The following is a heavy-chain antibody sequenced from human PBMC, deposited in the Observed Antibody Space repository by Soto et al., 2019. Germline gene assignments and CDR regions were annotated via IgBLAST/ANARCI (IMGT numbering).Heavy chain of an antibody. CDR2: ISYDGSGK. CDR3: AKSDYRDFYFDT. D-gene: IGHD4-4*01. CDR1: GFTFSRYG. V-gene: IGHV3-30*18. J-gene: IGHJ4*02. Sequence: EGSLRLSCAASGFTFSRYGIHWVRQAPGKGLEWVAVISYDGSGKEYADCVKGRFTISRDNSKNTVYLQMNSLRVEDTPIYYYAKSDYRDFYFDTWGQESLVTVSS.